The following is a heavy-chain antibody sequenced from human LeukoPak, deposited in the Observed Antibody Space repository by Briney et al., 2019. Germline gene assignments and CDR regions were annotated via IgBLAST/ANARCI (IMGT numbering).Heavy chain of an antibody. J-gene: IGHJ4*02. CDR2: IYSGGST. D-gene: IGHD3-9*01. CDR3: AREYYDILTGYPRPDY. CDR1: GFTVSSNY. Sequence: GESLRLSCAASGFTVSSNYMSWVRQAPGKGLEWVSVIYSGGSTYYADSVKGRFTISRDNSKNTLYLQMNSLRAEDTAVYYCAREYYDILTGYPRPDYWGQGTLVTVSS. V-gene: IGHV3-53*01.